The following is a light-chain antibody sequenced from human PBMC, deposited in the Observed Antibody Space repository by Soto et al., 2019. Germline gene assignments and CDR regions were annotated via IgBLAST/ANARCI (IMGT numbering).Light chain of an antibody. CDR2: AAS. V-gene: IGKV3-15*01. CDR1: QSVGSN. J-gene: IGKJ4*01. CDR3: QQYNDWPALT. Sequence: ETVMTQSPATLSVSPGERATLSCRASQSVGSNVAWYQQKPGQAPRLLIHAASTRATGIPTRFSGSGSGTEFNLTFNRLQSEDFAVCYCQQYNDWPALTFGGGTKVEMK.